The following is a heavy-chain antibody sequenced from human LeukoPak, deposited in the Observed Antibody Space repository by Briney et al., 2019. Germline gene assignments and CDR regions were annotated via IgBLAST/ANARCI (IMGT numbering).Heavy chain of an antibody. CDR2: ISFDGSNT. J-gene: IGHJ4*02. Sequence: PGGSLRLSCTASGFNFNNYAMHWVRQTPGKGLEWVAVISFDGSNTYYADSVKGRFTISRDNSKNTLYLQMNSLRAEDTAVYYCAKEDGNWGSFDYWGQGTLVTVSS. CDR1: GFNFNNYA. D-gene: IGHD7-27*01. CDR3: AKEDGNWGSFDY. V-gene: IGHV3-30*18.